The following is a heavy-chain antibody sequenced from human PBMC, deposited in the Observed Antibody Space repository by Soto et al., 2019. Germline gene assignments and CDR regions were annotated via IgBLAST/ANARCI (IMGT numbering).Heavy chain of an antibody. V-gene: IGHV1-8*01. CDR3: ARGPGSWYYYYMAV. D-gene: IGHD6-13*01. CDR1: GYTFTSYD. J-gene: IGHJ6*03. CDR2: MNPNSGNT. Sequence: QVQLVQSGAEVKKPGASVKVSCKASGYTFTSYDINWVRQATGQGLEWMGWMNPNSGNTGYAQKFQGRVTMTRNTSISKAYMELSSLRSEATAVSYCARGPGSWYYYYMAVWGKGTTVTVSS.